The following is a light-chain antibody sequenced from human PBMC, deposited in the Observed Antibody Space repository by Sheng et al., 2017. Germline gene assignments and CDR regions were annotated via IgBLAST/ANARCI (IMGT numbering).Light chain of an antibody. CDR2: AAS. V-gene: IGKV3-20*01. CDR3: QQYGGSTGT. CDR1: QRVPSNF. J-gene: IGKJ4*01. Sequence: IVVTQSPGTLSLSPGERATLSCRASQRVPSNFVAWYQQKPGQAPRLLIYAASSRATGIPDRFSGSGSGTDFILTISSLEPEDFAVYYCQQYGGSTGTFGGGTRVDIK.